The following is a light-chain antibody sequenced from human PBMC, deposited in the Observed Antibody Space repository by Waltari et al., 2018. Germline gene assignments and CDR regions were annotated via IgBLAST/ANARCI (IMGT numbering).Light chain of an antibody. Sequence: DIVMTQSPDSLAASLGERATINCKSSLRVLYSPNNKNYLAWYQQKPGQPPKLLISWASTRESGVPDRFSGGGSGTDFTLTISSLQAEDVAVYYCQQYYTTPPYTFGQGTKLEI. V-gene: IGKV4-1*01. CDR1: LRVLYSPNNKNY. CDR3: QQYYTTPPYT. CDR2: WAS. J-gene: IGKJ2*01.